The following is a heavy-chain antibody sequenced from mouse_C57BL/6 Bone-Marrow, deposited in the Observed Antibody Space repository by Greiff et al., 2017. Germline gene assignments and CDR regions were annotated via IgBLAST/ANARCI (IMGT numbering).Heavy chain of an antibody. CDR2: IDPNSGGT. D-gene: IGHD1-1*01. CDR1: GYTFTSYW. Sequence: QVQLQQSGAELVKPGASVKLSCKASGYTFTSYWMHWVKQRPGRGLEWIGRIDPNSGGTKYNEKFKSKATLTVDKPSSTAYMPLSSLTSEDSAVYYCARSVTTVVADWYFDVWGTGTTVTVSS. J-gene: IGHJ1*03. CDR3: ARSVTTVVADWYFDV. V-gene: IGHV1-72*01.